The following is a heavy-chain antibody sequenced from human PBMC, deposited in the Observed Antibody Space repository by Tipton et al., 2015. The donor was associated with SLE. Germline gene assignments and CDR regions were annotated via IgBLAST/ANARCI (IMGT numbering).Heavy chain of an antibody. Sequence: QSGAEVKKPGASVKVSCKASGCTFSNYAIGWVRQAPGQGLEWMGWISAYNGNTNYAQRFQDRVTMTTDTSTSTAYMELRSLRSGDTAVYYCARSTVATDYSYNRFDPWGQGTLVTVSS. CDR1: GCTFSNYA. D-gene: IGHD5-12*01. J-gene: IGHJ5*02. CDR3: ARSTVATDYSYNRFDP. V-gene: IGHV1-18*01. CDR2: ISAYNGNT.